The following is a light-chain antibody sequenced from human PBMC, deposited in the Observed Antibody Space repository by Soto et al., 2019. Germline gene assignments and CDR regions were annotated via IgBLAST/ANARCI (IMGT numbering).Light chain of an antibody. V-gene: IGKV3-15*01. CDR1: QSVSSN. CDR3: QQYKNLPRT. J-gene: IGKJ4*01. CDR2: GAS. Sequence: ISQTPATLSVSPEGRAPLSCRASQSVSSNLAWYQQKPGQAPRLLIYGASARATGIPARFSGSGSGTEFTVTISSLESEDFAVYYCQQYKNLPRTFGRGTKVDIK.